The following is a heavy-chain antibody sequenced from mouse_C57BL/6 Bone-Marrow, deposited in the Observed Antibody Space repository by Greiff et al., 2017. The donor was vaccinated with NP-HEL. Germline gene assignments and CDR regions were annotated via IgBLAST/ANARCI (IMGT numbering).Heavy chain of an antibody. V-gene: IGHV15-2*01. CDR3: ARPDSNYWFAY. CDR1: DSEVFPIAY. D-gene: IGHD2-5*01. CDR2: ILPSIGST. J-gene: IGHJ3*01. Sequence: SGSELRRPGSSVKLSCKDFDSEVFPIAYMSWVRQKPGHGFEWIGGILPSIGSTIYGEKFEDKATLDADTLSNTAYLELNSLTSEDSAIYYCARPDSNYWFAYWGQGTLVTVSA.